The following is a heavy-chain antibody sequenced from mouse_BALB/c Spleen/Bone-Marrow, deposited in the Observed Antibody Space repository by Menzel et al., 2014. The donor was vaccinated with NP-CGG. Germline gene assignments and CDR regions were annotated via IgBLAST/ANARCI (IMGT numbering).Heavy chain of an antibody. D-gene: IGHD1-2*01. Sequence: VQLQQSGAELVKPGASVKLSCTASGFNIKDTYMHWVKQRPEQGLEWIGRIDPANGNTKYDSKFQGKATITADTSSNTAYLQLSSLTSEDTAVYYCARYYYGYYFDYWGQGTTLTVSS. CDR1: GFNIKDTY. CDR2: IDPANGNT. V-gene: IGHV14-3*02. CDR3: ARYYYGYYFDY. J-gene: IGHJ2*01.